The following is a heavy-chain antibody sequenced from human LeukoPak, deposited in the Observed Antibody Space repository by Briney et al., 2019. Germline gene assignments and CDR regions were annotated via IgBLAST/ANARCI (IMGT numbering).Heavy chain of an antibody. D-gene: IGHD2-2*02. CDR3: QGGYCSSTSCYNY. J-gene: IGHJ4*02. Sequence: GGSLRLSCAASGFTFNNYAMSWVRQAPGKGLEWVSAISGSGGSTYYADSVKGRFTISRDNSKNTLYLQMNSLRAEDTAVYYCQGGYCSSTSCYNYWGQGTLVTVSS. CDR2: ISGSGGST. V-gene: IGHV3-23*01. CDR1: GFTFNNYA.